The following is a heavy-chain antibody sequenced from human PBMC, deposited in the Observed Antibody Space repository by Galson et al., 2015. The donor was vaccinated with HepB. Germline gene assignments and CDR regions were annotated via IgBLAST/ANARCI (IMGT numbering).Heavy chain of an antibody. CDR3: ARLSDSKVTTESYFDY. CDR1: GGTFSSYA. CDR2: IIPIFGTA. J-gene: IGHJ4*02. V-gene: IGHV1-69*13. D-gene: IGHD4-17*01. Sequence: SVKVSCKASGGTFSSYAISWVRQAPGQGLEWMGGIIPIFGTANYAQKFQGRVTITADESTSTAYMELSSLRSEDTAVYYCARLSDSKVTTESYFDYWGQGTLVTVSS.